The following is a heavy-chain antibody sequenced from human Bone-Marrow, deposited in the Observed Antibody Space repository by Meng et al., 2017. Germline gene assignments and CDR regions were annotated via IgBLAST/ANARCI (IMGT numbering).Heavy chain of an antibody. D-gene: IGHD6-19*01. V-gene: IGHV1-18*01. CDR2: TSAYNGNT. CDR3: ARDSLRSGWYRLYYYYYGMDV. Sequence: ASVKVSCKASGYTFTSYGISWVRQAPGQGLEWMGWTSAYNGNTNYAQKLQGRVTMTTDTSTSTAYMELRSLRSDDTAVYYRARDSLRSGWYRLYYYYYGMDVWGQGTTVTVSS. CDR1: GYTFTSYG. J-gene: IGHJ6*02.